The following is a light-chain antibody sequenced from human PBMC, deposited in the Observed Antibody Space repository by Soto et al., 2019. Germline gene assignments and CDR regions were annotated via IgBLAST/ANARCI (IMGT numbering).Light chain of an antibody. V-gene: IGKV3-20*01. J-gene: IGKJ2*01. CDR1: QSVRSSY. CDR2: GAS. CDR3: QQYDTTPMYT. Sequence: EIVLTQSPGTLSLSPGERATLSCRASQSVRSSYLAWYRQKPGQAPRLLIYGASSRATGIPYRFSGSGSGSDFTLTISRLETEDFAVYYCQQYDTTPMYTFGQGTKLEIK.